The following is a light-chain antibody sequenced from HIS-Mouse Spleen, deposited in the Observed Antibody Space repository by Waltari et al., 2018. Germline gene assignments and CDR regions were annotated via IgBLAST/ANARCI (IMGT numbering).Light chain of an antibody. Sequence: SYELTKPPSVPVSPGQTARNTCSGDALPKQYAYWYQQKPGQAPVLVIYKDSERPPGIPERFSGSSSGTTVTLTISGVQAEDEADYYCQSADSSGTYWVFGGGTKLTVL. CDR1: ALPKQY. V-gene: IGLV3-25*03. CDR2: KDS. J-gene: IGLJ3*02. CDR3: QSADSSGTYWV.